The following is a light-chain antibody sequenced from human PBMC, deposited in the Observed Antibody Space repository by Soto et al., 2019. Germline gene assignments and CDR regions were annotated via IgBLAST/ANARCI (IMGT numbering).Light chain of an antibody. V-gene: IGKV3-20*01. CDR1: QRVPSNF. CDR2: DAS. CDR3: QQYGSSPFT. Sequence: EIVLTQSPGTLSLSPGERATLSCRASQRVPSNFLAWFQQKPSQAPRLLIYDASSGATGIPDRFSGSGSGTDFTLTISRLEPEDFAVYYCQQYGSSPFTFGPGTKVDIK. J-gene: IGKJ3*01.